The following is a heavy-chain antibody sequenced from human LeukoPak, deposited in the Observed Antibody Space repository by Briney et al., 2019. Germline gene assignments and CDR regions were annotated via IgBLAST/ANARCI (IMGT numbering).Heavy chain of an antibody. D-gene: IGHD4-23*01. J-gene: IGHJ4*02. CDR3: AKDHYGGNSGGHFDY. Sequence: GGSLRLSCAASGFTFSSYGMHWVRQAPGKGLEWVAVISYDGSNKYYADSVKGRFTISRDNSKNTLSLQMNSLRAEDTAIYYCAKDHYGGNSGGHFDYWGQGTLVTVSS. CDR2: ISYDGSNK. V-gene: IGHV3-30*18. CDR1: GFTFSSYG.